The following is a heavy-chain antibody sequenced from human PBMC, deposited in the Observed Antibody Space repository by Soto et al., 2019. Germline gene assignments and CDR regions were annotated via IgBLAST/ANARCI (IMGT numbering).Heavy chain of an antibody. CDR2: INVHNGNT. CDR1: GYKFTSFG. J-gene: IGHJ4*02. Sequence: QVQLVQSGAEVRKPGASVKVSCKASGYKFTSFGINWVRQAPGQGLEWMGWINVHNGNTEYAQNLRGRVTMATDTSTNTATMELRSLTSDDTAVYYWARHYDILTGYFSGSDYWRQGTLVTVSS. D-gene: IGHD3-9*01. V-gene: IGHV1-18*01. CDR3: ARHYDILTGYFSGSDY.